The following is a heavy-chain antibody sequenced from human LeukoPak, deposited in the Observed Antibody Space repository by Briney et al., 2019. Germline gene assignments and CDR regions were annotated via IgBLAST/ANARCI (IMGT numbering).Heavy chain of an antibody. V-gene: IGHV3-23*01. D-gene: IGHD5-12*01. CDR3: ARGRVGVEMATIAYYYYGMDV. CDR1: GFTFSSYA. CDR2: ISGSGGST. Sequence: PGGSLRLSCAASGFTFSSYAMSWVRQAPGKGLEWVSAISGSGGSTYYADSVKGRFTISRDNSKNTLYLQMNSLRAEDTAVYYCARGRVGVEMATIAYYYYGMDVWGQGTTVTVSS. J-gene: IGHJ6*02.